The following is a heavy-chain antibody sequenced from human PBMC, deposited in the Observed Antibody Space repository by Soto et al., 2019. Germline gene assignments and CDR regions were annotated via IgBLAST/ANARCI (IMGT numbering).Heavy chain of an antibody. V-gene: IGHV4-39*01. CDR3: ARRATTVTYDAFDI. CDR2: IYYSGTA. Sequence: QLQLQESGPGLVKPSETLSLTCSVSGGSISSSTYYWGWVRQPPGKGLEWIGSIYYSGTAHYTPSLKSRLTMSVDTSKIQFSLNLSAVTAADTAVYYCARRATTVTYDAFDIWGQGTMVTVSS. D-gene: IGHD4-17*01. J-gene: IGHJ3*02. CDR1: GGSISSSTYY.